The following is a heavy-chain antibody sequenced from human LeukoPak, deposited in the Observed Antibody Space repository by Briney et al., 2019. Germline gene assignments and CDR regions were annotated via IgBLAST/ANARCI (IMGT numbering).Heavy chain of an antibody. CDR3: ARWETPYSSSYYY. Sequence: GGSLRLSCEASGFTLSTYWMNWVRQVPGKGLDWVANVNPDGSGKRYVDSVKGRFTIARDNADNSLSLQMNSLRAEDTAVYYCARWETPYSSSYYYWGQGTLVTVSS. V-gene: IGHV3-7*01. J-gene: IGHJ4*02. CDR2: VNPDGSGK. D-gene: IGHD6-13*01. CDR1: GFTLSTYW.